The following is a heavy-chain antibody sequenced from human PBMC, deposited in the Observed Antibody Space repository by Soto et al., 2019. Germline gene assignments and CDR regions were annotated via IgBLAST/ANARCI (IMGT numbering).Heavy chain of an antibody. CDR1: TDSIRNYY. J-gene: IGHJ2*01. V-gene: IGHV4-59*01. CDR3: VREKWEGEIRVWYFDL. Sequence: QVQLQESGPGLVKPSETLSLTCTVSTDSIRNYYWTWIRQSPGKGLEWIGSIYHTGYSNYSPSLRRRVTITLDTSKRDTATIQLSLTLTSVTPADTAVYYCVREKWEGEIRVWYFDLWGRGTLVSVSS. CDR2: IYHTGYS. D-gene: IGHD1-26*01.